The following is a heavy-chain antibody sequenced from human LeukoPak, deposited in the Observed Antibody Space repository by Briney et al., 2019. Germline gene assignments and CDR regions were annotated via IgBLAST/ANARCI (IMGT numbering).Heavy chain of an antibody. CDR3: AKDRLGDSFLLGFDP. CDR1: GFTFSSYG. V-gene: IGHV3-23*01. D-gene: IGHD3-22*01. Sequence: GGTLRLSCAASGFTFSSYGMSWVRQAPGKGLEWVSAISGSGGSTYYADSVKGRFTISRDNPKNTLYLQMNSLRAEDTAVYYCAKDRLGDSFLLGFDPWGQGTLVTVSS. CDR2: ISGSGGST. J-gene: IGHJ5*02.